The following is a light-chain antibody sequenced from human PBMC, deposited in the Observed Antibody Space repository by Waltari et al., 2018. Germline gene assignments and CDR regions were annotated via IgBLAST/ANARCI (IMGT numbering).Light chain of an antibody. Sequence: EIVMTQSPATLSVSQGERATLSCRASQSVSSNLAWYQQKPGQAPRLLIYGASTRATGIPARFSGSGSGTEFTLTISSLQSEDFAVYYCQQYNNWPPEGTFGPGTKVDIK. CDR2: GAS. J-gene: IGKJ3*01. CDR1: QSVSSN. V-gene: IGKV3-15*01. CDR3: QQYNNWPPEGT.